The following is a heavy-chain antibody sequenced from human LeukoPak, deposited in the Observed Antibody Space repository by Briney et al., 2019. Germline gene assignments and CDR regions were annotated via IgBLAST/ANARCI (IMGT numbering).Heavy chain of an antibody. J-gene: IGHJ6*02. Sequence: ASVKVSCKASGFTSTTYYMNCVRQAPGQGLEWMGTIYSIGGSTNYAQNFQSRVTMTRDTSTSTVYMELSNLRSEDTAVYYCLGSGIWFASNVWGQGTTVTVSS. CDR1: GFTSTTYY. CDR2: IYSIGGST. V-gene: IGHV1-46*01. CDR3: LGSGIWFASNV. D-gene: IGHD3-10*01.